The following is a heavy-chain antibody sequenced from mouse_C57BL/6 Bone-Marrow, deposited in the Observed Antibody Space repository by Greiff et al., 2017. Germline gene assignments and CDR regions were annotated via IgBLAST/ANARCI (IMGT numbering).Heavy chain of an antibody. J-gene: IGHJ4*01. CDR1: GFTFSSYA. CDR3: ARGYTTVVAPGDAMDY. CDR2: ISDGGSYT. Sequence: DVKLVESGGGLVKPGGSLKLSCAASGFTFSSYAMSWVRQTPEKRLEWVATISDGGSYTYYPDNVKGRFTISRDNAKNNLYLQMSHLKSEDTAMYYCARGYTTVVAPGDAMDYWGQGTSVTVSS. V-gene: IGHV5-4*03. D-gene: IGHD1-1*01.